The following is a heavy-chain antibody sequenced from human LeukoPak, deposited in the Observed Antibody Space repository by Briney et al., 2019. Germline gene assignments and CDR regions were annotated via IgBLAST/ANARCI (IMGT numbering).Heavy chain of an antibody. Sequence: GGSLRLSCAASGFTFSSYGMHWVRQAPGKGREWVAVIGYDGSNKYYADSVKGRFTISRDNSKNTLYLQMNSLRAEDTAVYYCAKDAQRTPSQFDPWGQGTLVTVSS. J-gene: IGHJ5*02. CDR3: AKDAQRTPSQFDP. CDR1: GFTFSSYG. D-gene: IGHD1-1*01. CDR2: IGYDGSNK. V-gene: IGHV3-33*06.